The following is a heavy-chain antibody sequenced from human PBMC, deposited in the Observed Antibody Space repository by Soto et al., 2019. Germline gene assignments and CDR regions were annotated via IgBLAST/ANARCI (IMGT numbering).Heavy chain of an antibody. CDR1: GASIRSYH. CDR2: IQHTGNT. V-gene: IGHV4-4*07. CDR3: AKDVSSRRWFDP. J-gene: IGHJ5*02. Sequence: SETLSLTCAVSGASIRSYHWSWIRQPAGKGLEWIGRIQHTGNTNYNPSLKSRVTMSVDTSKNQISLKMTSVTAADTAVYFCAKDVSSRRWFDPWGQGILVTVSS. D-gene: IGHD3-16*01.